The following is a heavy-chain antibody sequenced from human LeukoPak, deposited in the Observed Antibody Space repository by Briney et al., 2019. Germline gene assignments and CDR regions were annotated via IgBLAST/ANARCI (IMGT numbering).Heavy chain of an antibody. J-gene: IGHJ4*02. CDR3: ASVYSLYDN. CDR2: LYYTGST. Sequence: SGTLSLTCSVSGGSISSRYYWGWIRQSPGKGLEWIGGLYYTGSTYYNPSLKSRITISVDTSKNQFSLKLTSVTAADTAVYYCASVYSLYDNWGQGILVIVSS. D-gene: IGHD6-13*01. CDR1: GGSISSRYY. V-gene: IGHV4-39*01.